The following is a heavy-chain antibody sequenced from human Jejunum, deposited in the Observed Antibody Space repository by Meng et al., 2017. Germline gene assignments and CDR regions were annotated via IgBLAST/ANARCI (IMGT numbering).Heavy chain of an antibody. D-gene: IGHD2/OR15-2a*01. J-gene: IGHJ2*01. CDR3: AKIGVRWYFDL. Sequence: GESLKISCAASGFTFSSYDINWVRQAPVKGLEWVSYISSSGSTTYYADSVKGRFTISRDNTKNSLYLQMNSLRAEDTAVYYCAKIGVRWYFDLWGRGTLVTVSS. V-gene: IGHV3-48*03. CDR1: GFTFSSYD. CDR2: ISSSGSTT.